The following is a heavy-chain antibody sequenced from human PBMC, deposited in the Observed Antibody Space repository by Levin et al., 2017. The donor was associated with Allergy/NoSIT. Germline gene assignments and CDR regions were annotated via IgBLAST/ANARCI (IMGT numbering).Heavy chain of an antibody. D-gene: IGHD3-22*01. Sequence: SGGSLRLSCAASGFTFSSYGMHWVRQAPGKGLEWVAFISYDGSNKYYGDSVKGRFTISRDNSKNTLNLQMSSLRDEDTAVYYCAKERQIAARNDAFDIWGQGTMVTVSS. J-gene: IGHJ3*02. CDR3: AKERQIAARNDAFDI. CDR1: GFTFSSYG. V-gene: IGHV3-30*18. CDR2: ISYDGSNK.